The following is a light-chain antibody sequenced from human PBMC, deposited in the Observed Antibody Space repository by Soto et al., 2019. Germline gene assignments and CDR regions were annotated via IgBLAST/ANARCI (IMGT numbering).Light chain of an antibody. CDR2: AAS. CDR3: QQLNSYPLT. V-gene: IGKV1-9*01. Sequence: DIQLTQSPSFLSASVGDRVTITCRASQGISSYLAWYQQKPGKAPKRLIYAASTLQSGVPSRFSGSESGTKVTLTISSLQPEDIATYYCQQLNSYPLTFGGGTKVEIK. J-gene: IGKJ4*01. CDR1: QGISSY.